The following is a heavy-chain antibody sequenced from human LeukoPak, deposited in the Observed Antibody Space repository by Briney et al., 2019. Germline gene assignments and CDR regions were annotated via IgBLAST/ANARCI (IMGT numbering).Heavy chain of an antibody. CDR3: AKEIVKYSSSWQHFDY. V-gene: IGHV3-30*18. CDR2: ISYDGSNK. Sequence: GRSLRLSCAASGFTFSSYGMHWVRQAPGKGLEWVAVISYDGSNKYYADSVKGRFTISRDNSKNTLYLQMNSLRVEDTAVYYCAKEIVKYSSSWQHFDYWGQGTLVTVSS. CDR1: GFTFSSYG. D-gene: IGHD6-13*01. J-gene: IGHJ4*02.